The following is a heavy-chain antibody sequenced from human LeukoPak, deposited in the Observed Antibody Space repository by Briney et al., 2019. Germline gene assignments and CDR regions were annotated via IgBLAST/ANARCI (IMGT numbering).Heavy chain of an antibody. CDR2: ISWNSGSI. CDR1: GFTFDDYA. Sequence: PGGSLRLSCAASGFTFDDYAMHWVRQAPGKGLEWVSGISWNSGSIGYADSVKGRFTISRDNAKNSLYLQMNSLRAEDTALYYCAKDISSSWLDGDGWFDPWGQGTLVTVSS. CDR3: AKDISSSWLDGDGWFDP. J-gene: IGHJ5*02. D-gene: IGHD6-13*01. V-gene: IGHV3-9*01.